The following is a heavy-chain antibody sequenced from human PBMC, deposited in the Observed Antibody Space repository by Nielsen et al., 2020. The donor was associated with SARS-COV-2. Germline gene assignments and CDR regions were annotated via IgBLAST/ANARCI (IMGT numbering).Heavy chain of an antibody. J-gene: IGHJ4*02. V-gene: IGHV4-39*01. CDR3: ARHVAIAAVSYYFDY. D-gene: IGHD6-13*01. CDR2: IYYSGST. CDR1: GGSISSSSYY. Sequence: SETLSLTCTVSGGSISSSSYYWGWIRQPTGKGLEWIGSIYYSGSTYYNPSLKSRVTISVDTSKNQFSLKLSSVTAADTAVYYCARHVAIAAVSYYFDYWGQGTMVTVSS.